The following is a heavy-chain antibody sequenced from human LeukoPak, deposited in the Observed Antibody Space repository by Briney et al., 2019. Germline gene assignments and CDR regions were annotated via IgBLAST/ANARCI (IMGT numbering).Heavy chain of an antibody. D-gene: IGHD3-22*01. CDR1: GFTFSSYG. J-gene: IGHJ4*02. Sequence: PGRSLRLSCAASGFTFSSYGMHWVRQAPGKGLEWVAVISYDGSNKYYADSVKGRFTISRDNSKNTLYLQMNSLRAEDTAVYYCAKEYRYYYDSSGYKGYYFDYWGQGTLVTVSS. CDR2: ISYDGSNK. CDR3: AKEYRYYYDSSGYKGYYFDY. V-gene: IGHV3-30*18.